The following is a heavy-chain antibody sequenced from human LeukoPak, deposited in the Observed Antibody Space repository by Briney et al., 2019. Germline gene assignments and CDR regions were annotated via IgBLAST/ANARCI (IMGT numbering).Heavy chain of an antibody. CDR1: GFTFSSYA. CDR3: ARDPAALNPSYYFDY. J-gene: IGHJ4*02. V-gene: IGHV3-23*01. Sequence: GGSLRLSCAASGFTFSSYAMSWVRQAPGKGLEWVSAISGSGGSTYYADSVKGQFTISRDNSKNTLYLQMNSLRAEDTAVYYCARDPAALNPSYYFDYWGQGTLVTVSS. D-gene: IGHD6-25*01. CDR2: ISGSGGST.